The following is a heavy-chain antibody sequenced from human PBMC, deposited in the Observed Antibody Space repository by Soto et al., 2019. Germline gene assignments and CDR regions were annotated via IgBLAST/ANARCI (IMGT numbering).Heavy chain of an antibody. J-gene: IGHJ3*02. D-gene: IGHD3-22*01. CDR3: AGDPTSISTIVVGTRLDAFDI. Sequence: GASVKVSCKASGGSFSTSSFSWVRQAPGQGFEWLGGIIPLSDKPTYAQKFQGRVTITADKSSSTVYMELSSLSSEDTAVYYCAGDPTSISTIVVGTRLDAFDIWGQGTLVTVSS. CDR2: IIPLSDKP. CDR1: GGSFSTSS. V-gene: IGHV1-69*06.